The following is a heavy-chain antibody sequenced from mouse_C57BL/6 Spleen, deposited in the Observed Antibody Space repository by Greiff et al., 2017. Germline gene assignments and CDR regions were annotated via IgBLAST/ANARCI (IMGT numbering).Heavy chain of an antibody. CDR3: TRYYGYDRGGFAY. CDR2: IDPETGGT. Sequence: QVHVKQSGAELVRPGASVTLSCKASGYTFTDYEMHWVKQTPVHGLEWIGAIDPETGGTAYNQKFKGKDILTADKSSSTAYMELRSLTSEDSAVYYCTRYYGYDRGGFAYWGQGTLVTVSA. CDR1: GYTFTDYE. V-gene: IGHV1-15*01. J-gene: IGHJ3*01. D-gene: IGHD2-2*01.